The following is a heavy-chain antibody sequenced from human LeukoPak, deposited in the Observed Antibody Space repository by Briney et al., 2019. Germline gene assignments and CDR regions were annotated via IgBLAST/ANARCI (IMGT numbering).Heavy chain of an antibody. Sequence: GESLKISCKGSGYSFTRYWIGWVRQMPGKGLEWMGIIYPGDSDTRYSPSFQGQVTISADKSISTAYLQWSSLKASDTAMYYCARVADPGIAAAGISPSDYWGQGTLVTVSS. CDR3: ARVADPGIAAAGISPSDY. CDR1: GYSFTRYW. CDR2: IYPGDSDT. D-gene: IGHD6-13*01. J-gene: IGHJ4*02. V-gene: IGHV5-51*01.